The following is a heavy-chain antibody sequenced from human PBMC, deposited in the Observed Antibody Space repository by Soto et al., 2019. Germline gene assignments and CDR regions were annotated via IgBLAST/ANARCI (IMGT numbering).Heavy chain of an antibody. V-gene: IGHV4-59*01. J-gene: IGHJ6*03. Sequence: SETLSLTCTVSGGSISSYYWSWIRQPPGKGLEWIGYIYYSGSTNYNPSLKSRVTISVDTSKNQLSLKLSSVTAADTAVYYCARGRPYDYCTNGVCSGSNDYYYYMDVWGKGTTVT. CDR3: ARGRPYDYCTNGVCSGSNDYYYYMDV. CDR2: IYYSGST. D-gene: IGHD2-8*01. CDR1: GGSISSYY.